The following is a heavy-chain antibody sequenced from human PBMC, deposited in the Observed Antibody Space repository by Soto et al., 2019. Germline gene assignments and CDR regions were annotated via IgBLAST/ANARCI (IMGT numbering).Heavy chain of an antibody. V-gene: IGHV4-59*11. J-gene: IGHJ4*02. CDR3: TRATWYSEY. CDR2: IYYNGNT. CDR1: GGSISNHY. D-gene: IGHD2-21*02. Sequence: SETLSLTCTVSGGSISNHYWSWIRQPPRKGLEWIGYIYYNGNTNYNPSLKSRVTMSVDTSKNQISLKLSSVTAADTAVYYCTRATWYSEYWGKGTLVTVSS.